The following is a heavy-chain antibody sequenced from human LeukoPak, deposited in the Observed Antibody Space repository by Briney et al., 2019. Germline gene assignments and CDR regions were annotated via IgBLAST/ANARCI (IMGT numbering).Heavy chain of an antibody. V-gene: IGHV4-59*01. Sequence: PSETLSLTCTVSGGSISSYYWSWIRQPPGKGLEWIGYIYYSGSTNYNPSLKSRVTISVDTSKNQFSLKLSSVTAADTAVYYCARETYDSSGNPPGYFDYWGQGTLVTVSS. CDR2: IYYSGST. CDR1: GGSISSYY. D-gene: IGHD3-22*01. CDR3: ARETYDSSGNPPGYFDY. J-gene: IGHJ4*02.